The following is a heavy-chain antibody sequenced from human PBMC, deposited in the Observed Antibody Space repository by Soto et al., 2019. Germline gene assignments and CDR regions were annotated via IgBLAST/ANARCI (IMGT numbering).Heavy chain of an antibody. J-gene: IGHJ5*02. CDR3: ARGLSCSGGSCYQFDP. Sequence: PSETLSLTCAVYGGSFSGYYWSWIRQPPGKGLEWIGEINHSGSTNYNPSLKSRVTISVDTSKNQFSLKLSSVTAADTAVYYCARGLSCSGGSCYQFDPWGQGTLVTVSS. CDR1: GGSFSGYY. V-gene: IGHV4-34*01. CDR2: INHSGST. D-gene: IGHD2-15*01.